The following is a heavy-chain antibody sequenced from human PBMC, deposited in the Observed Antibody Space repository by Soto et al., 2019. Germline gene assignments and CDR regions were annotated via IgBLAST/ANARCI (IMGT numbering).Heavy chain of an antibody. CDR3: ARDRAPPEVEY. V-gene: IGHV3-30-3*01. CDR1: GFTFSSYA. CDR2: ISYDGSNK. D-gene: IGHD3-10*01. J-gene: IGHJ4*02. Sequence: QVQLVESGGGVVQPGRSLRLSCAASGFTFSSYAMHWVRQAPGKGLEWVAVISYDGSNKYYADSVKGRFTSSRDNSKNMLYLHMNSLRAEDTAVYYCARDRAPPEVEYWGQGTLVTVSS.